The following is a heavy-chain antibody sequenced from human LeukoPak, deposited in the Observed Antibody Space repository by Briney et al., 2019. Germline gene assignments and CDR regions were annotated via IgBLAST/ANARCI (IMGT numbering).Heavy chain of an antibody. CDR2: ISAYYGNT. J-gene: IGHJ5*02. D-gene: IGHD3-3*01. Sequence: GASVKVSCKASGYTFTGYGISWVRQAPGQGLEWMGGISAYYGNTNYAQKLQGRVTMTTDTSTSTAYRELRSLRSEDTAVYYCARDTPRKISWFAPWGQATLPSVSS. CDR3: ARDTPRKISWFAP. CDR1: GYTFTGYG. V-gene: IGHV1-18*01.